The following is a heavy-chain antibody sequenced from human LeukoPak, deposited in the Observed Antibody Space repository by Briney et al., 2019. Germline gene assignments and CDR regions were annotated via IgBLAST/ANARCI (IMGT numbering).Heavy chain of an antibody. J-gene: IGHJ4*02. CDR3: ARDQGRWLQTGFVH. CDR1: GVTFCSYS. V-gene: IGHV3-21*01. Sequence: GGSLSLSCAASGVTFCSYSMNSVRQAPEEGLEWVSSISSSSSYIYYADSVKGRFTISRDNAKNSLYLQMNSLRARATAVFSCARDQGRWLQTGFVHSGQG. D-gene: IGHD5-24*01. CDR2: ISSSSSYI.